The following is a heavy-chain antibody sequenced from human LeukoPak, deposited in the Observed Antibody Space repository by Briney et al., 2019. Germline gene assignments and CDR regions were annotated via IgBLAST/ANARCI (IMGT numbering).Heavy chain of an antibody. CDR2: ISSASNTI. CDR1: GFTFSSYS. Sequence: GGSLRLSYAASGFTFSSYSMNWVRQAPGKGLEWVSYISSASNTIYYADSVKGRFTISRDNVKNSLYLQMNSLRAEDTAMYYCARDGWFGDYNWFDPWGQGTLVTVSS. V-gene: IGHV3-48*01. J-gene: IGHJ5*02. D-gene: IGHD3-10*01. CDR3: ARDGWFGDYNWFDP.